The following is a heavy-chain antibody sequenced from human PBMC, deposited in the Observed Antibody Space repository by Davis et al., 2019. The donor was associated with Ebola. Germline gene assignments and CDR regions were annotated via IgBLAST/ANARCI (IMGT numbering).Heavy chain of an antibody. V-gene: IGHV1-2*06. J-gene: IGHJ6*04. CDR1: GYTFTDYY. Sequence: ASVKVSCKASGYTFTDYYLHWVRQAPGHGLEWMGRIYVFNGATNFADSFQGRVTMTTDTSITTAYMELSSLQSDDTAIYYCARALKDTAMGILYYYYGMDVWGKGTTVTVSS. CDR2: IYVFNGAT. CDR3: ARALKDTAMGILYYYYGMDV. D-gene: IGHD5-18*01.